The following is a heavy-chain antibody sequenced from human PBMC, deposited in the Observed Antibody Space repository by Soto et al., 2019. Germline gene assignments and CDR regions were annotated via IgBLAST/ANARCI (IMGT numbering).Heavy chain of an antibody. CDR1: GGSFSGYY. J-gene: IGHJ4*02. CDR2: INHSGST. Sequence: SETLSLTCAVYGGSFSGYYWSWIRQPPGKGLEWIGEINHSGSTNYNPSLKSRVTISVDTSKNQFSLKLSPVTAADTAVYYCARGKGLLLWFGELHPHNYWGQGTLVTVSS. V-gene: IGHV4-34*01. CDR3: ARGKGLLLWFGELHPHNY. D-gene: IGHD3-10*01.